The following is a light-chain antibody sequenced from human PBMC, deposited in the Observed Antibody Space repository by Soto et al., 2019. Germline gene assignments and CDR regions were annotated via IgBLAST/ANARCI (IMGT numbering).Light chain of an antibody. CDR3: QQYNNWPPWT. J-gene: IGKJ1*01. V-gene: IGKV3-15*01. Sequence: EIVMTQSPATLSLSPGERATLSCRASQSISNNLVWYQQKPGQAPRLLIYGASTRAIGIPARFSGTGSGTDFTLTISSLQSEDFAVYYCQQYNNWPPWTFGQGTKVEIK. CDR2: GAS. CDR1: QSISNN.